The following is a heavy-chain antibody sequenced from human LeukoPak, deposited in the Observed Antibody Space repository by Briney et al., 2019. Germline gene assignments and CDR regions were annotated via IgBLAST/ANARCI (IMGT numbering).Heavy chain of an antibody. J-gene: IGHJ6*03. CDR3: ARAYCGGECYSDYYYYYMDV. V-gene: IGHV1-69*13. CDR2: IIPILGTA. D-gene: IGHD2-21*01. Sequence: SVKVSCKASGGTFSSYAISWARQAPGQGLEWMGGIIPILGTANYAQKFQGRVTITADESTSTAYMDLSSLRSEDTAVYYCARAYCGGECYSDYYYYYMDVWGKGTTVTVSS. CDR1: GGTFSSYA.